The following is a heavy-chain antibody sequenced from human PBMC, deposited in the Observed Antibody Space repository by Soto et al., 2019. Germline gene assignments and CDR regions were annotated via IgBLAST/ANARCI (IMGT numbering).Heavy chain of an antibody. CDR3: ARAGEKAARPSWYFDL. V-gene: IGHV1-18*01. CDR2: ISTYNGNT. J-gene: IGHJ2*01. D-gene: IGHD6-6*01. Sequence: ASVKVSCKASGYTFTSYGISWVRQAPGQGLEWMGWISTYNGNTNYAQKLQGRVTMTTDTSTSTAYMELRSLRSDDTAVYYCARAGEKAARPSWYFDLWGRDTPVTVSS. CDR1: GYTFTSYG.